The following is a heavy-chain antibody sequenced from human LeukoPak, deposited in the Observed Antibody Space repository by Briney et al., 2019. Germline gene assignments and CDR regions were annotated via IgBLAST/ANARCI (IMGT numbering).Heavy chain of an antibody. CDR2: ISDDGSNK. D-gene: IGHD2-21*02. CDR1: GFTFSSYA. V-gene: IGHV3-30*04. Sequence: GGSLRLSCAASGFTFSSYAMHWVRQAPGKGLEWVAVISDDGSNKYYADSVKGRFTISRDNSKNTLYLQMNSLRVEDTAVYYCARDYCGGDCYSDNWFDPWGQGTLVTVAS. CDR3: ARDYCGGDCYSDNWFDP. J-gene: IGHJ5*02.